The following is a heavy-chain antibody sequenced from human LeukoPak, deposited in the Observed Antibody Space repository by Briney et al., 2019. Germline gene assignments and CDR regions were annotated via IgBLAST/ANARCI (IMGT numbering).Heavy chain of an antibody. Sequence: ASVKVSCKSSGYTFTGYYMHWVRQAPGQGLEGMGWINPNSGGTNYAQKFQGRVTMTRDTSISTAYMELSRLRSDDTAVYYCARDLTAARQRYYYGMDVWGQGTTVTVSS. D-gene: IGHD6-6*01. CDR2: INPNSGGT. CDR3: ARDLTAARQRYYYGMDV. J-gene: IGHJ6*02. CDR1: GYTFTGYY. V-gene: IGHV1-2*02.